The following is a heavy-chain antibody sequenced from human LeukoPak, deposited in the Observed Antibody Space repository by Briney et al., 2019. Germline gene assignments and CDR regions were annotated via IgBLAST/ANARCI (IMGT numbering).Heavy chain of an antibody. CDR3: AREGIAAAGFDY. CDR1: GFTFSSYA. D-gene: IGHD6-13*01. J-gene: IGHJ4*02. V-gene: IGHV3-30-3*01. Sequence: GGSLRLSCAASGFTFSSYAMHWVRQAPGKGLEWVAVISYDGSNKYYADSVKGRFTISRDNSKNTLYLQMNSLRAEDTAVCYCAREGIAAAGFDYWGQGTLVTVSS. CDR2: ISYDGSNK.